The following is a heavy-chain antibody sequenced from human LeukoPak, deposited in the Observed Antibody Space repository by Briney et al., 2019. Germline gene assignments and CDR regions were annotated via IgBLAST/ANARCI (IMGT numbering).Heavy chain of an antibody. V-gene: IGHV3-21*01. CDR1: GFTFSSYS. J-gene: IGHJ4*02. CDR2: ISSSSSYI. CDR3: ARVAVADFDY. D-gene: IGHD6-19*01. Sequence: GGSLRLSCAASGFTFSSYSMNWVRQAPGKGLEWVSSISSSSSYIYYADSVKGRYTISRDNAKNSLYLQMNSLRAEDTAVYYCARVAVADFDYWGQGTLVTVSS.